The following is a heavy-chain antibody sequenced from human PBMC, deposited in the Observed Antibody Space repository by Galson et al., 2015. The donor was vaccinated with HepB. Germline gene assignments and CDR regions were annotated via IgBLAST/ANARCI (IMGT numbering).Heavy chain of an antibody. Sequence: ETLSLTCTVSGGSISSYYWSWIRQPPGKGLEWIGYIYYSGSTNYNPSLKSRVTISVDTSRNQFSLKLSSVTAADTAVYYCARDGRYCSGGSCYSGIDYWGQGTLVTVSS. CDR1: GGSISSYY. V-gene: IGHV4-59*01. CDR3: ARDGRYCSGGSCYSGIDY. D-gene: IGHD2-15*01. CDR2: IYYSGST. J-gene: IGHJ4*02.